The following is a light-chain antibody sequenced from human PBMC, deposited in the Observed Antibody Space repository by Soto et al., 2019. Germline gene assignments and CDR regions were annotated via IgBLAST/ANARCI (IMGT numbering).Light chain of an antibody. Sequence: QSVLTQPPSASGTPGQRVTISCSGSRSNIGSNTVNWYQQLPGTAPKLLIYSNNQRPSGVPDRFSGSKSGTSASLAISGLQSEDEAEYYCSSYTSSSTRVFGGGTKLTVL. CDR3: SSYTSSSTRV. CDR1: RSNIGSNT. V-gene: IGLV1-44*01. CDR2: SNN. J-gene: IGLJ2*01.